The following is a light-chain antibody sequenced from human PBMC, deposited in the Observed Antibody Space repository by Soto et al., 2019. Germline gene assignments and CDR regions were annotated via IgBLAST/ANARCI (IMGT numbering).Light chain of an antibody. CDR3: QQYVRSPPAWT. CDR2: DAS. CDR1: QSVSSSY. V-gene: IGKV3-20*01. Sequence: ETLLTQSPGTLSLSPGERATLSCRASQSVSSSYLAGYQQKPGQAPRLLIYDASSRATGIPDRFNGSGSGTDFPLTISRLEPEDFAVYYCQQYVRSPPAWTFGQGTKVEIK. J-gene: IGKJ1*01.